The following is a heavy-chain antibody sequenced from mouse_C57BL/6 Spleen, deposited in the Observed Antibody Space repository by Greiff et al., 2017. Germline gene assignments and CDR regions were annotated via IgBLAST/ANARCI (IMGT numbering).Heavy chain of an antibody. CDR2: INPSNGGT. J-gene: IGHJ1*03. CDR1: GYTFTSYW. V-gene: IGHV1-53*01. Sequence: QVQLQQPGTELVKPGASVKLSCKASGYTFTSYWMHWVKQRPGQGLEWIGNINPSNGGTNYNEKFKSKARLTVDKGSSTAYMQLNRLTSEDSAVKDGARDGYYDRYFEDWGKGTTVTVST. CDR3: ARDGYYDRYFED. D-gene: IGHD2-3*01.